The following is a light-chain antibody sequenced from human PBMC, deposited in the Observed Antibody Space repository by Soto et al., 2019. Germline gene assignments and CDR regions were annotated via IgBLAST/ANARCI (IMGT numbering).Light chain of an antibody. J-gene: IGLJ2*01. CDR3: TSYGGSNNLV. Sequence: QSVLTQPPSASGSPGQSVTISCTGTSSDIGTYTYVSWYQQHPDKAPKLMIYEVSKRPSGVPDRFSGSKSGNTASLTVSGLQTEDEADYYCTSYGGSNNLVFGGGTKLTVL. CDR2: EVS. CDR1: SSDIGTYTY. V-gene: IGLV2-8*01.